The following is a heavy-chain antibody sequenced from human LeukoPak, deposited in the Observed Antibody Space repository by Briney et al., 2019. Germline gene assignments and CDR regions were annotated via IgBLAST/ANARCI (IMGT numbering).Heavy chain of an antibody. CDR1: GFTFDDYA. CDR2: ISGDGDST. CDR3: AKDLRVGATGEGVDY. D-gene: IGHD1-26*01. Sequence: GGSLRLSCAASGFTFDDYAMHWVRQAPGKGLEWVSLISGDGDSTYCADSVKGRFTISRDNSKNSLYLQMNSLRAEDTSLYYCAKDLRVGATGEGVDYWGQGTLVTVSS. V-gene: IGHV3-43*02. J-gene: IGHJ4*02.